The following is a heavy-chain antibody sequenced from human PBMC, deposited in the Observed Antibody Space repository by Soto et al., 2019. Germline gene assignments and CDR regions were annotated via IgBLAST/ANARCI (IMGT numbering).Heavy chain of an antibody. D-gene: IGHD3-16*01. CDR2: ISAYNGNT. CDR1: GYTFTSYG. J-gene: IGHJ4*02. V-gene: IGHV1-18*01. Sequence: ASVKVSCKASGYTFTSYGISWVRQAPGQGLEWMGWISAYNGNTNYAQKLQGRVTMTTDTSTSTAYMELRSLRSDDTAVYYCARDLYDMIPRPHVFDYWGQGTLVTV. CDR3: ARDLYDMIPRPHVFDY.